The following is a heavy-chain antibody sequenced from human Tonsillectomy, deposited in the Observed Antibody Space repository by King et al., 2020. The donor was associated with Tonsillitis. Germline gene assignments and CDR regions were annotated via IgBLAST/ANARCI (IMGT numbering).Heavy chain of an antibody. CDR3: VKGNYYGSGKYYFDC. V-gene: IGHV3-64D*06. J-gene: IGHJ4*02. D-gene: IGHD3-10*01. CDR2: ISSGGTST. Sequence: VQLVESGGGLVQPGGSVRLSCSASGLTFSTYYMVWVRQAPGKGLEFISAISSGGTSTYYVDSVKGRFTISRDNFKNTLYLQMSGLTSEDTAMYYCVKGNYYGSGKYYFDCWGQGTLVTVSS. CDR1: GLTFSTYY.